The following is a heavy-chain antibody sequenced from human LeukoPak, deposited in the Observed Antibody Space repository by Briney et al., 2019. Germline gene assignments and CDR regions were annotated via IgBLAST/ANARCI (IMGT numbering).Heavy chain of an antibody. CDR2: INHSGST. D-gene: IGHD3-16*02. Sequence: SETLSLTCAVYGGSFSGYYWSWIRQPPGKGLEWIGEINHSGSTNYNPSLKSRVTISVDTSKNQFSLKLSSVTAADTAVYYCARGRRSGLYRSYYYYYGMDVWGQGTTVTVSS. V-gene: IGHV4-34*01. CDR3: ARGRRSGLYRSYYYYYGMDV. CDR1: GGSFSGYY. J-gene: IGHJ6*02.